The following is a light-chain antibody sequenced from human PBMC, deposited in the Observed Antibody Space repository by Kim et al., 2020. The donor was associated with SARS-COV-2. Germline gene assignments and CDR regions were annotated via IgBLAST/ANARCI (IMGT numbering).Light chain of an antibody. J-gene: IGKJ4*01. CDR2: DAS. CDR3: QQRSNWPLT. V-gene: IGKV3-11*01. CDR1: QSVSSY. Sequence: LSPGKRVTLSCRARQSVSSYLAWYQQKPGQAPRLLIYDASNRATGIPARFSGSGSGTDFTLTISSLEPEDFAVYYCQQRSNWPLTFGGGTKVDIK.